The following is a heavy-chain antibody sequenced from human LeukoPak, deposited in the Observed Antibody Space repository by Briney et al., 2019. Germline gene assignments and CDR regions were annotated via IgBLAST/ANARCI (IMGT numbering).Heavy chain of an antibody. V-gene: IGHV3-7*03. Sequence: GGSLSLSCAASGFSFSNYWMSWVRQAPGKGLEWVANIKEDGSEKYYVDSVKGRFTISRDNARNSLYLQMNSLRAEDTALYYCAKDGDSSGYYWFSNYFDYWGQGTLVTVSS. CDR1: GFSFSNYW. CDR3: AKDGDSSGYYWFSNYFDY. J-gene: IGHJ4*02. CDR2: IKEDGSEK. D-gene: IGHD3-22*01.